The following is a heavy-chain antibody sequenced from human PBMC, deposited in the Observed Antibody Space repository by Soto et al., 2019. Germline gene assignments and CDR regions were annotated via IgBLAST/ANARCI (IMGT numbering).Heavy chain of an antibody. CDR1: GFTFSSYE. Sequence: GGSLRLSCAASGFTFSSYEMNWVRQAPGKGLEWVSYISSSGSTIYYADSVKGRFTISRDNAKNSLYLQMNSLRAEDTAVYYCARDRFLEWYHDAFDIWGQGTMVTVSS. D-gene: IGHD3-3*01. J-gene: IGHJ3*02. CDR3: ARDRFLEWYHDAFDI. CDR2: ISSSGSTI. V-gene: IGHV3-48*03.